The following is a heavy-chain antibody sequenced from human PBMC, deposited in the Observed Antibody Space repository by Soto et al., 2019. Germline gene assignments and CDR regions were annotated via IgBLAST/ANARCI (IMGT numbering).Heavy chain of an antibody. V-gene: IGHV4-59*01. J-gene: IGHJ6*02. CDR2: MYNTGST. CDR1: GGSISGYY. Sequence: SETLSLTCTVSGGSISGYYWTWIRQAAGKGLEWIGYMYNTGSTVYNPSFKSRVTISVDTSKNQFSLKLNSVTAADTAVYYCARDLWGYCGTDCYPLDVWGQGTTVT. D-gene: IGHD2-21*02. CDR3: ARDLWGYCGTDCYPLDV.